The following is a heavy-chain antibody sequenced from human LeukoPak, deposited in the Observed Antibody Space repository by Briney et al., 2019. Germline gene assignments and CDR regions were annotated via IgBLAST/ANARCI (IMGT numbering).Heavy chain of an antibody. V-gene: IGHV4-34*01. Sequence: SETLSLTCAVYGGSFSGYYWSWIRQPPGKGLEWIGEINHSGGTNYYPSLKSRVSILVDTSKNQFSLRLSSVTAADTAVYYCARLTMFRGVIYGTDWHSDLWGRGTLVTVSS. CDR3: ARLTMFRGVIYGTDWHSDL. CDR2: INHSGGT. CDR1: GGSFSGYY. J-gene: IGHJ2*01. D-gene: IGHD3-10*01.